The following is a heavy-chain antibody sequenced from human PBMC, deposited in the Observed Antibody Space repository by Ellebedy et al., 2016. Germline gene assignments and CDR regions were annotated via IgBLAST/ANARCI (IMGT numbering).Heavy chain of an antibody. CDR2: IWSDGSLK. D-gene: IGHD3-16*01. J-gene: IGHJ6*02. CDR1: GFTFGDYA. Sequence: GGSLRLSCTASGFTFGDYALAWFRQAPGKGLEWVALIWSDGSLKYYADSVKGRFTLSRDSSNNTLFLQMNSLRADDTALYYCAREVLGGQGDMDVWGQGTAVTVSS. CDR3: AREVLGGQGDMDV. V-gene: IGHV3-33*01.